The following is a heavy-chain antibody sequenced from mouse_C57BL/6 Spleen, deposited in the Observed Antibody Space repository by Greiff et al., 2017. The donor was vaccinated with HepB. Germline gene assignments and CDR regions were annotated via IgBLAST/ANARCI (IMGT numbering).Heavy chain of an antibody. J-gene: IGHJ2*01. D-gene: IGHD2-4*01. CDR1: GYTFTSYW. Sequence: VQLQQPGAELVKPGASVKMSCKASGYTFTSYWITWVKQRPGQGLEWIGDIYPGSGSTNYNEKFKSKATLTVDTSSSTAYMQLSSLTSEDSAVYYCARGIYYDYDVGYWGQGTTLTVSS. CDR2: IYPGSGST. V-gene: IGHV1-55*01. CDR3: ARGIYYDYDVGY.